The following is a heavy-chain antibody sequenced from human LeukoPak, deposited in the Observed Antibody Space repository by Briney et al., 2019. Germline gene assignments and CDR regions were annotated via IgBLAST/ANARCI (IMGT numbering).Heavy chain of an antibody. CDR3: ARDMSSGWYGRTYYFDY. CDR2: ISAYNGNT. CDR1: GYTFTSYG. Sequence: ASVKVPCKASGYTFTSYGISWVRQAPGQGLEWMGWISAYNGNTNYAQKLQGRVTMTTDTSTSTAYMELRSLRSDDTAVYYCARDMSSGWYGRTYYFDYWGQGTLVTVSS. V-gene: IGHV1-18*01. J-gene: IGHJ4*02. D-gene: IGHD6-19*01.